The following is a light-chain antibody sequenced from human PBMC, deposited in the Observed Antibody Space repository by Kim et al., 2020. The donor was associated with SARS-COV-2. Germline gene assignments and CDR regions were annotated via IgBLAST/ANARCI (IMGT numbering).Light chain of an antibody. CDR3: FSTDTSGNYRV. Sequence: PGQTARITCSGDALPKKYAYWYQQKSGQAPLLVIYEDTKRPSGIPERFSGSSSGTVATLTVSAAQVDDEADYYCFSTDTSGNYRVFGAGTKLTVL. J-gene: IGLJ2*01. V-gene: IGLV3-10*01. CDR1: ALPKKY. CDR2: EDT.